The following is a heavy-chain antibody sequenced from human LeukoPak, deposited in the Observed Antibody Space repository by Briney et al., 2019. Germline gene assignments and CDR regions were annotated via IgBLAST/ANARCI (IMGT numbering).Heavy chain of an antibody. CDR1: GYTFTGYY. Sequence: GSVKVSCKASGYTFTGYYMHWVRQAPGQGLEWMEWINPNSGGTNYAQKFQGRVTMTRDTSISTAYMELSRLRSDDTAVYYCARLYVLLWFGEAYGMDVWGQGTTVTVSS. D-gene: IGHD3-10*01. CDR2: INPNSGGT. CDR3: ARLYVLLWFGEAYGMDV. V-gene: IGHV1-2*02. J-gene: IGHJ6*02.